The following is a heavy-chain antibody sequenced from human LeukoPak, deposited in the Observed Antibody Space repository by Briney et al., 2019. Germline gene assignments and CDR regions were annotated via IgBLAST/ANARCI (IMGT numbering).Heavy chain of an antibody. Sequence: PGGSLRLSCSASGYTFSNYWMSWVRQAPGKGLKYVANIKQDGSETYYVDSVKGRFTISRDNAKNSLYLQMNSLRVEDTAVYYCARDQGILFFDSWGQGTLVTVSS. CDR1: GYTFSNYW. J-gene: IGHJ4*02. CDR2: IKQDGSET. CDR3: ARDQGILFFDS. D-gene: IGHD2-21*01. V-gene: IGHV3-7*01.